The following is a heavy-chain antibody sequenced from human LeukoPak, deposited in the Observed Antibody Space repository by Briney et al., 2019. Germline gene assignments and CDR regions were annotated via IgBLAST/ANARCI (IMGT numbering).Heavy chain of an antibody. CDR2: MNPNSGNT. CDR3: ARGRLPYYYGSGSYYNAGNWFDP. J-gene: IGHJ5*02. Sequence: ASVRVSCKASGYTLTSYDINWVRQATGQGLEWMGWMNPNSGNTGYAQKFQGRVTMTRNTSISTAYMELSSLRSEDTAVYYCARGRLPYYYGSGSYYNAGNWFDPWGQGTLVTVSS. D-gene: IGHD3-10*01. CDR1: GYTLTSYD. V-gene: IGHV1-8*01.